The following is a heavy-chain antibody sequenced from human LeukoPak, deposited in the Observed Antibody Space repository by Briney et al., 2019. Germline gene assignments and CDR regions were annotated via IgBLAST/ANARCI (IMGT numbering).Heavy chain of an antibody. Sequence: SVKVSCKASGGTFSSYAISWVRQAPGQGLEWMGGIIPIFGTANYAQKFQGRITITADESTSTAYMELSSLRSEDTAVYYCARDMPEEHSSGYYYAYWGQGTLVTVSS. CDR2: IIPIFGTA. CDR1: GGTFSSYA. CDR3: ARDMPEEHSSGYYYAY. J-gene: IGHJ4*02. D-gene: IGHD3-22*01. V-gene: IGHV1-69*13.